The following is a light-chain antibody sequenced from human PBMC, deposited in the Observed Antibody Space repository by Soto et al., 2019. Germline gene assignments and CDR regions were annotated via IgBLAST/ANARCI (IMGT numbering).Light chain of an antibody. CDR3: QQFGISPQS. CDR2: AAS. V-gene: IGKV3-20*01. CDR1: QSVRSNY. J-gene: IGKJ4*01. Sequence: EILLTQSPGTLSLSPGERATLSCSASQSVRSNYLAWYQHKPGQAPRLLIYAASSRSTGIPDRFSGSGSGTGVCLTIRRLESEDFAVYYCQQFGISPQSFGGGNKVELK.